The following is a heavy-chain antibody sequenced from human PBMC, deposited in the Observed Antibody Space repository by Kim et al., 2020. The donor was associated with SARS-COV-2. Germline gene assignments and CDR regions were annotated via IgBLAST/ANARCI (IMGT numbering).Heavy chain of an antibody. V-gene: IGHV4-31*03. CDR2: IYYSGST. Sequence: SETLSLTCTVSGGSISSGDYYWSWIRQHPGKGLEWIGYIYYSGSTYYNPSLKSRVTISVDTSKNQFSLKLSSVTAADTAVYYCARSGVPAAAQGSFDYWGQGTLVTVSS. CDR3: ARSGVPAAAQGSFDY. CDR1: GGSISSGDYY. J-gene: IGHJ4*02. D-gene: IGHD2-2*01.